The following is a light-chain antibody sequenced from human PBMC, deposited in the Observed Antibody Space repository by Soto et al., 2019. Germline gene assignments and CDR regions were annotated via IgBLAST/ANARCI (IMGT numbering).Light chain of an antibody. CDR3: QQYNSYR. CDR1: QSISSW. Sequence: IQLTQSPSTLSASVGDRVTITCRASQSISSWLAWYQQKPGKAPKLLIYDASSLESGVPSRFSGSGSGTEFTLTISSLQPDDFATYYCQQYNSYRFGQGTKVEIK. CDR2: DAS. J-gene: IGKJ1*01. V-gene: IGKV1-5*01.